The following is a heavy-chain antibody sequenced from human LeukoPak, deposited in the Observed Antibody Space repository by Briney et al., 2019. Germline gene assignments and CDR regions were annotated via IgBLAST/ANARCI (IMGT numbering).Heavy chain of an antibody. V-gene: IGHV3-23*01. D-gene: IGHD6-6*01. CDR1: GFTFSSYA. CDR3: AKDPRASSGY. J-gene: IGHJ4*02. Sequence: GGSLRLSCAASGFTFSSYAMSWVRQAPGKGLEWVSAISSSGDNTYYADSVKGRFTISRDNSKNTLYLQMNSLRVEDTALYYCAKDPRASSGYRGQGTLVTVSS. CDR2: ISSSGDNT.